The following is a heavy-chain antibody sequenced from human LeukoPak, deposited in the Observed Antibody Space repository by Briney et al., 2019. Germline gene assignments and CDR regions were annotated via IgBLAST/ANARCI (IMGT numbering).Heavy chain of an antibody. Sequence: SETLSLTCTVSGASITNYFWGWIRQPPGKGLQWIGYVYSGAYYYNPSLVSRLTVSVDTAKNQFSLGLRSVTAADTAVYYCARLRSRTNYDFSSGYYAFDYWGQGTLVTVSS. J-gene: IGHJ4*02. CDR3: ARLRSRTNYDFSSGYYAFDY. V-gene: IGHV4-4*09. CDR2: VYSGAY. CDR1: GASITNYF. D-gene: IGHD3-3*01.